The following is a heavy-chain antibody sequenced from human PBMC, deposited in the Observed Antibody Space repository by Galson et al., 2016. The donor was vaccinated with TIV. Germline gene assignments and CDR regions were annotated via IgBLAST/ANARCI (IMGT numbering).Heavy chain of an antibody. CDR2: IIPLFRTT. CDR1: GDTISSYV. V-gene: IGHV1-69*13. CDR3: ASARNIAFDTYHYYFGMDV. D-gene: IGHD2/OR15-2a*01. Sequence: SVKVSCKASGDTISSYVFNWVRLAPGQGLEWMGGIIPLFRTTNYAQKFQGRVTITADESTNTAYLELNSLRSGDTAVYYCASARNIAFDTYHYYFGMDVWGQGTTVTVSS. J-gene: IGHJ6*02.